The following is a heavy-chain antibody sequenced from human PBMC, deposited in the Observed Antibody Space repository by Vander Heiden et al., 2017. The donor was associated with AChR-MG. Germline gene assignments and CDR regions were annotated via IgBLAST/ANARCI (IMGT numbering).Heavy chain of an antibody. Sequence: QVQLQESGPGLVKPSQTLSLTCPVSGGSISRGDYYWSWIRPPPGKGLEWIGYIYNSGSTYYNPSLKSRVTISVDTSKNQFSLKLSSVTAADTAVYYCARERFGEGDLDYWGQGTLVTVSS. D-gene: IGHD3-10*01. CDR1: GGSISRGDYY. CDR2: IYNSGST. V-gene: IGHV4-30-4*01. J-gene: IGHJ4*02. CDR3: ARERFGEGDLDY.